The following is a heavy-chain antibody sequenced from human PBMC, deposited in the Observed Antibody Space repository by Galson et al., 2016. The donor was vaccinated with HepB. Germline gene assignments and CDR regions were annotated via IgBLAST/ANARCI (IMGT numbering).Heavy chain of an antibody. D-gene: IGHD3-3*01. CDR1: GFTFSTYW. J-gene: IGHJ5*02. Sequence: SLRLSCAASGFTFSTYWMHWVRQAPGKGLEWVANINQDGSQKYYVDSVKGRFTISRDNAKYSLYLQMNSLTADDTAVYYCANFNVNPWGQGTLVTVSS. CDR3: ANFNVNP. V-gene: IGHV3-7*03. CDR2: INQDGSQK.